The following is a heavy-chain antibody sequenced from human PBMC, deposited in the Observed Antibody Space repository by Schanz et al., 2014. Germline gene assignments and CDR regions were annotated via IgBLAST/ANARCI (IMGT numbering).Heavy chain of an antibody. J-gene: IGHJ2*01. V-gene: IGHV3-13*01. Sequence: EVQLVESGGGLVKPGGSLRLSCAASGFTFSNYSMNWVRQVTGKGLQWVSAIHSTGETYYPDSVQGRFTISRENTKNSLYLQMTNLRAGDTAIYYCARVVRYSGYVRHWFFDLWGRGTSVTVSS. CDR3: ARVVRYSGYVRHWFFDL. CDR2: IHSTGET. D-gene: IGHD5-12*01. CDR1: GFTFSNYS.